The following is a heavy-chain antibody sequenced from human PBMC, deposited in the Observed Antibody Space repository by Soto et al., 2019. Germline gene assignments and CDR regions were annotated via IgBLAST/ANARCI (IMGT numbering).Heavy chain of an antibody. CDR1: GFSLSTSGVG. CDR3: AHSRRYTTYDFWSGYFRGYDY. Sequence: QITLKESGPTLVKPTQTLTLTCTFSGFSLSTSGVGVGWIRQPPGKALEWLALIYWDDDKRYSPSLKSRLTITKDTSKNHVVLTMTNMDPVDTATYYCAHSRRYTTYDFWSGYFRGYDYWGQGTLVTVSS. J-gene: IGHJ4*02. CDR2: IYWDDDK. D-gene: IGHD3-3*01. V-gene: IGHV2-5*02.